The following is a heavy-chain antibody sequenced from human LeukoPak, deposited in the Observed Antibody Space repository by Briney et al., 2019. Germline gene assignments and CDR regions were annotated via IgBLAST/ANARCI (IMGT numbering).Heavy chain of an antibody. J-gene: IGHJ4*02. CDR2: MSDNGDTT. Sequence: GGSLRLSCAASGFTFSTYAMQWVRQAPDKRLEYVSGMSDNGDTTYYANSVRGRFTMSRDNSRNTLYLQMGSLRPEDTAVYYCARDGKAKNDYWGQGTLVTVST. CDR1: GFTFSTYA. CDR3: ARDGKAKNDY. D-gene: IGHD1-26*01. V-gene: IGHV3-64*01.